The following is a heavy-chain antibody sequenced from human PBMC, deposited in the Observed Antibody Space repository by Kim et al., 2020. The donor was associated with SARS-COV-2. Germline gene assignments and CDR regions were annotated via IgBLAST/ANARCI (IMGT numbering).Heavy chain of an antibody. V-gene: IGHV3-23*01. J-gene: IGHJ6*02. D-gene: IGHD3-22*01. Sequence: VKGRCTISRDNSKNTLYLQMNCLRAEDTAVYYCAKVARSLWSSGNYGMDVWGQGTTVTVSS. CDR3: AKVARSLWSSGNYGMDV.